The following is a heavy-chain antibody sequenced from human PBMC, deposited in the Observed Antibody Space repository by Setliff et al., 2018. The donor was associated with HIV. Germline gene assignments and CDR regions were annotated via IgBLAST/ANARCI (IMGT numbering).Heavy chain of an antibody. CDR1: GVSITNGTFY. D-gene: IGHD5-12*01. J-gene: IGHJ5*02. CDR2: IAKTGST. Sequence: SETLSLTCTVSGVSITNGTFYWNWIRQPAGKGLEWIGRIAKTGSTNYNPSLQSRLTISMDTSKNQFSLKLNSVTAADTAVYYCARDFKRYNSPCRFDPWGPGTLVTVSS. V-gene: IGHV4-61*02. CDR3: ARDFKRYNSPCRFDP.